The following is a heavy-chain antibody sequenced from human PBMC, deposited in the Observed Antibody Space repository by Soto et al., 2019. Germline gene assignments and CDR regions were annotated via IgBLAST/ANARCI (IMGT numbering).Heavy chain of an antibody. J-gene: IGHJ4*02. D-gene: IGHD3-22*01. V-gene: IGHV1-46*01. CDR3: AREPTYYDSSGHYGDY. Sequence: GASVKVSGKASGYTFTSYYMHWVRQAPGQGLEWMGIINPSGGSTSYEQKFQGRVTMTRDTSTSTVYMELSSLRSEDTAVYYCAREPTYYDSSGHYGDYWGQGTLVTVSS. CDR2: INPSGGST. CDR1: GYTFTSYY.